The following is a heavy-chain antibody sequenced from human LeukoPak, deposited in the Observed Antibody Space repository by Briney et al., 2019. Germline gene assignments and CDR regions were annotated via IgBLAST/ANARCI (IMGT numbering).Heavy chain of an antibody. CDR3: ARDEQRYSSSDY. CDR1: GFTLSSYS. V-gene: IGHV3-21*01. CDR2: ISSSSSYI. Sequence: GGSLRLXCAASGFTLSSYSMNWVRQAPGKGLEWVSSISSSSSYIYYADSVKGRFTISRDNAKNSLYLQMNSLRAEDTAVYYCARDEQRYSSSDYWGQGTLVTVSS. D-gene: IGHD6-25*01. J-gene: IGHJ4*02.